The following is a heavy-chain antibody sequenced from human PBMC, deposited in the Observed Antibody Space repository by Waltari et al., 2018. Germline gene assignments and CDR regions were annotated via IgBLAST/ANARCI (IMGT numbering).Heavy chain of an antibody. CDR1: GGSFSGYY. V-gene: IGHV4-34*01. J-gene: IGHJ4*02. CDR3: ARSGCSGGSCYTDLDY. D-gene: IGHD2-15*01. CDR2: INHSGST. Sequence: QVQLQQWGAGLLKPSETLSLTCAVYGGSFSGYYWSWIRQPPGKGLEWTGEINHSGSTNSSPSLKSRVTISVDTAKNQFSLKLSSVTAADTAVYYCARSGCSGGSCYTDLDYWGQGTLVTVSS.